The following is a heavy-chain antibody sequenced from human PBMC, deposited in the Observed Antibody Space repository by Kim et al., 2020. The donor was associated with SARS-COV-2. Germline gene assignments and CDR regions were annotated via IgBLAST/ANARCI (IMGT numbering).Heavy chain of an antibody. CDR3: AKAQLVGHLYYYYYGMDV. Sequence: GRFTNSRDNSKNTLYLQMNSLRAEDTAVYYCAKAQLVGHLYYYYYGMDVWGQGTTVTVSS. J-gene: IGHJ6*02. D-gene: IGHD6-6*01. V-gene: IGHV3-23*01.